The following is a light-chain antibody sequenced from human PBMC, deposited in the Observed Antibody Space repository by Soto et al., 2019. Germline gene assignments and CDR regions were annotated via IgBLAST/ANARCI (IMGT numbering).Light chain of an antibody. CDR2: DAS. Sequence: EIVLTQSPATLSLSPGVRANLSCRVSQSVSSYLAWYQQKPGQAPRLLIYDASNRATGIPARFSGSGSGTDFTLTISSLEPEDFAVYYCQQRSNWPLTFGGGTKVEIK. CDR1: QSVSSY. V-gene: IGKV3-11*01. J-gene: IGKJ4*01. CDR3: QQRSNWPLT.